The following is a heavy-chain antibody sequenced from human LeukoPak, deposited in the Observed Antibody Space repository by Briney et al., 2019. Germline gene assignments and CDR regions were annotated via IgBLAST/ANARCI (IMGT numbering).Heavy chain of an antibody. CDR1: GGSISSQY. D-gene: IGHD6-13*01. CDR2: IDTSGKT. V-gene: IGHV4-4*07. Sequence: RPSETLSLTCTVSGGSISSQYWSWIRQAPGKGLEWIGRIDTSGKTNYNTSLKSRVTISIDKSKGQFSLKVNSVTAADTAVYYCARGVGSSSSNWFDPWGQGALVTVSS. J-gene: IGHJ5*02. CDR3: ARGVGSSSSNWFDP.